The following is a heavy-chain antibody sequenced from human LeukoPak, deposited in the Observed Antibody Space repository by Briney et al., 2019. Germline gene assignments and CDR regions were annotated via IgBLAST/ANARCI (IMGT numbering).Heavy chain of an antibody. CDR1: GFAFDEHG. D-gene: IGHD2-2*01. Sequence: GGSLRLSCTASGFAFDEHGMTWVRQVPGKGLEWVAGINWSGKSTSYGDPVRGRFTISRDNAKNSLSLQMDSLRAEDTALYYCARAPITSPFHFDYWGQGTLVTVSS. CDR2: INWSGKST. V-gene: IGHV3-20*04. CDR3: ARAPITSPFHFDY. J-gene: IGHJ4*02.